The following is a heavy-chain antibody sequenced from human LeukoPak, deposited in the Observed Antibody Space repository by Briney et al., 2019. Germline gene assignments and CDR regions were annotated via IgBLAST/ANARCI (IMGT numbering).Heavy chain of an antibody. J-gene: IGHJ4*02. Sequence: PGGSLRLSCVASGFTFSRYSMTWVRQAPGKGLEWVSSINSNGDYIYYSDSVKGRFSISGDSARNSVYLQMNSLRAEDTAVYYCARGLGYFDWLFLYWGQGTLLTVSS. V-gene: IGHV3-21*06. CDR2: INSNGDYI. CDR1: GFTFSRYS. D-gene: IGHD3-9*01. CDR3: ARGLGYFDWLFLY.